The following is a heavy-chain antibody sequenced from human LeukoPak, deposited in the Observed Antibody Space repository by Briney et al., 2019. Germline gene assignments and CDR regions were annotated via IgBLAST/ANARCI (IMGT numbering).Heavy chain of an antibody. CDR2: ISYDGSNK. D-gene: IGHD3-3*01. J-gene: IGHJ3*02. CDR3: ARGGITIFDAFDI. CDR1: GFTFSSYA. Sequence: PGGSLRLSCAASGFTFSSYAMHWVRQAPGKGLEWVAVISYDGSNKYYADSVKGRFTISRDNSKNTLYLQMNSLRAGDTAVYYCARGGITIFDAFDIWGQGTMVTVSS. V-gene: IGHV3-30-3*01.